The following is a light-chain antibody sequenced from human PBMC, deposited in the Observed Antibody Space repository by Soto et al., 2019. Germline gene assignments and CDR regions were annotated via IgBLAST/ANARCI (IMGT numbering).Light chain of an antibody. CDR3: QQFSSYPLT. CDR2: DAS. V-gene: IGKV3-11*01. J-gene: IGKJ4*01. CDR1: QTVSSS. Sequence: EIVGTLALTTLSWSPSLSAGLSARGSQTVSSSLAWYQQRPGQAPRVLIYDASTRATGIPDRFSGGGSGTDFTLTISRLEPEDFAVYYCQQFSSYPLTFGRGTKVDIK.